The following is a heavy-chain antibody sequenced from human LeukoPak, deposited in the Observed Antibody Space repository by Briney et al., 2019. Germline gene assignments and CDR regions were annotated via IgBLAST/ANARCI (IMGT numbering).Heavy chain of an antibody. CDR3: ASAGVSNIGARFRWFDP. D-gene: IGHD6-25*01. CDR2: IIPILGIA. Sequence: SVKVSCKASGGTFSSYAISWVRQAPGQGLEWMGRIIPILGIANYAQKFQGRVTITADKSTSTAYMELSSLRSEDTAVYYCASAGVSNIGARFRWFDPWGQGTLVTVSS. V-gene: IGHV1-69*04. CDR1: GGTFSSYA. J-gene: IGHJ5*02.